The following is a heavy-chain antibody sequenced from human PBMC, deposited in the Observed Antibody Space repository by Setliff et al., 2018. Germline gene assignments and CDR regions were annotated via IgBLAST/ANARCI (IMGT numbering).Heavy chain of an antibody. D-gene: IGHD3-16*01. CDR2: LNPRDGGS. V-gene: IGHV1-2*06. Sequence: RASVKVSCKTSGYTFTDYSIHWLRQAPGQGLEWMGRLNPRDGGSHLPQRLKGRVTMTRDTSSSTIYMEVNSLTSDDTAVYFCAKQGDLAFDYWGQGTQVTVSS. CDR3: AKQGDLAFDY. J-gene: IGHJ4*02. CDR1: GYTFTDYS.